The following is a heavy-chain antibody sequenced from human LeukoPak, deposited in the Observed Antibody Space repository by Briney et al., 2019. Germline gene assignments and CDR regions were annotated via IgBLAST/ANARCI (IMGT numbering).Heavy chain of an antibody. V-gene: IGHV3-21*01. CDR1: GFTFSSYS. CDR3: ARDPAALLVALYFDY. J-gene: IGHJ4*02. D-gene: IGHD2-8*02. CDR2: ITCGSSNK. Sequence: GRSLRLSCAASGFTFSSYSMHWVRQAPGKGLEWVSFITCGSSNKYYADSVKGRFTISRDNSKNSLYLQMNSLRAEDTAVYYCARDPAALLVALYFDYWGQGTLVTVSS.